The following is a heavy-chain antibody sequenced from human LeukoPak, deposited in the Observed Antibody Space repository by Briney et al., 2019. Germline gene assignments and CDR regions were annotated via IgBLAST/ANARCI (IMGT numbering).Heavy chain of an antibody. D-gene: IGHD3-22*01. CDR2: IVVGSGNT. CDR1: GFTFTSSA. Sequence: GTSVKVSCKASGFTFTSSAVQWVRQARGQRLEWIGWIVVGSGNTNYAQKFQERVTITRDMSTSTAYMGLSSLRSEDTAVYYCARGSDSSGYYYVNYWGQGTLVTVSS. V-gene: IGHV1-58*01. CDR3: ARGSDSSGYYYVNY. J-gene: IGHJ4*02.